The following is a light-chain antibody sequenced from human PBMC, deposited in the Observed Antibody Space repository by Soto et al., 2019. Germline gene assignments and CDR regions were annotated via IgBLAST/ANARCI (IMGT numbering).Light chain of an antibody. V-gene: IGKV3-20*01. CDR3: QQYSIFALT. J-gene: IGKJ4*01. Sequence: EIVLTQSPGTLSLSPGERATLSCRASQSVSSYLAWYQQKPGQAPRLLIYGVSSRATGIPDRFSGSGSGTDFTLTISRLEPEDFAVYSCQQYSIFALTFGGGTKVEIK. CDR2: GVS. CDR1: QSVSSY.